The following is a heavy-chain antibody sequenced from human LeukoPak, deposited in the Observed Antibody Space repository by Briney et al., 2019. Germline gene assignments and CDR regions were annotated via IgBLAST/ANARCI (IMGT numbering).Heavy chain of an antibody. D-gene: IGHD3-16*01. CDR2: MKEDGTEI. CDR1: GFTFYMST. V-gene: IGHV3-7*01. Sequence: GGSLRLSCVVSGFTFYMSTMTWVRQAPGKGPEWVAKMKEDGTEIFYAGSVDGRFTISRDNSKNSLYLQMNSLRVEDTAVYYCATGGAPGGRFENWGQGTLVTVSS. CDR3: ATGGAPGGRFEN. J-gene: IGHJ4*02.